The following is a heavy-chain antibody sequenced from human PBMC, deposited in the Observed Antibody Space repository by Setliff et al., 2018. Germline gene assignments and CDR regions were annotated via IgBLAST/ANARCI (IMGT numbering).Heavy chain of an antibody. CDR2: IFQSGIT. CDR1: GGSVINSYY. V-gene: IGHV4-38-2*02. Sequence: LSLTCTVSGGSVINSYYWGWIRQSPGKGPEWIGNIFQSGITFYNPSLKSRVTMSLDTSKNQFSLKLRSVTAADTAVYYCARLGGLLVATMPFDYWGQGTLVTVSS. J-gene: IGHJ4*02. D-gene: IGHD5-12*01. CDR3: ARLGGLLVATMPFDY.